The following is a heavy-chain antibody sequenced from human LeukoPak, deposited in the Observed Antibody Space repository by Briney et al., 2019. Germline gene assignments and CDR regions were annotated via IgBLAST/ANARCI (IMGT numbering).Heavy chain of an antibody. J-gene: IGHJ4*02. CDR3: TSSIAVAGTHYFDY. D-gene: IGHD6-19*01. CDR1: GFTFSNAW. V-gene: IGHV3-15*01. Sequence: GGSLRLSCAASGFTFSNAWMSWVRQAPGKGLEWVGSIKSKTDGGTTDYAAPVKGRFTISRDDSKNTLYLQMNSLKTEDTAVYYCTSSIAVAGTHYFDYWGQGTLVTVSS. CDR2: IKSKTDGGTT.